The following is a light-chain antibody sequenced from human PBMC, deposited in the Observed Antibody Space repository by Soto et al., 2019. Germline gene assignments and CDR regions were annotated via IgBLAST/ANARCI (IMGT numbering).Light chain of an antibody. Sequence: EIVMTQSPATLSVSPGERATLSCRASQSVSSNLAWYQQKPGQAPRLLIYGASTRATGIPARFSGSGYGTEFTLTISSLQSEDFALYSCQQDNDWPPNTFGQGTRLEIK. CDR1: QSVSSN. CDR2: GAS. CDR3: QQDNDWPPNT. V-gene: IGKV3-15*01. J-gene: IGKJ5*01.